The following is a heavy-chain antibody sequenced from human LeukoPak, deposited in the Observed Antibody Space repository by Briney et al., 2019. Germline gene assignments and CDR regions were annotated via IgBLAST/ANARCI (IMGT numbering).Heavy chain of an antibody. CDR2: ISAYNGNT. J-gene: IGHJ5*02. D-gene: IGHD3-10*01. V-gene: IGHV1-18*01. Sequence: GASVKVSCKASGYTFASYGISWVRQAPGQGLEWMGWISAYNGNTNYAQKLQGRVTMTTDTSTSTAYMELRSLRSDDTAVCYCAYAPYYGSGSYCCWFDPWGQGTLVTVSS. CDR3: AYAPYYGSGSYCCWFDP. CDR1: GYTFASYG.